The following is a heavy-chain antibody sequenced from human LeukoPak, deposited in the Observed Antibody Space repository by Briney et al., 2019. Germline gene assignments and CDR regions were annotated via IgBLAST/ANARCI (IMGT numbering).Heavy chain of an antibody. V-gene: IGHV4-61*01. CDR1: GGSVSRGSYY. CDR2: IYYSGST. J-gene: IGHJ4*02. D-gene: IGHD5-18*01. CDR3: ARAPYSYGWD. Sequence: SETLSLTCTVSGGSVSRGSYYWSWIRQPPGKGLEWIGYIYYSGSTNYNPSLKSRVTISVDTSKNQFSLKLSSVTAADTAVYYCARAPYSYGWDWGQGTLVTVSS.